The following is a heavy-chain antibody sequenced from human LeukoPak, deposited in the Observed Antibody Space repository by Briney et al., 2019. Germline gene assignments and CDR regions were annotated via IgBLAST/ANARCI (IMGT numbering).Heavy chain of an antibody. CDR3: ARDDQGVNYDILTGYYRAAFGFDY. CDR2: IYYSGST. CDR1: GGSISSYY. Sequence: SETLSLTCTVSGGSISSYYWSWIRQPPGKGLEWIGYIYYSGSTNYNPSLKSRVTISVDTSKNQFSLKLSSVTAADTAVYYCARDDQGVNYDILTGYYRAAFGFDYWGQGTLVTVSS. D-gene: IGHD3-9*01. V-gene: IGHV4-59*12. J-gene: IGHJ4*02.